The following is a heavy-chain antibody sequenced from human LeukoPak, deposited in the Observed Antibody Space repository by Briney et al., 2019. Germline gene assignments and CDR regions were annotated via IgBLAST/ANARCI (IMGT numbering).Heavy chain of an antibody. D-gene: IGHD1-26*01. Sequence: SETLSLTCIVSGYSISSGYYWGWIRQPPGKGLEWIGSIYHSGSTYYNPSLKSRVTMSVDTSKNQFSLKLSSVTAADTAVYYCATTGGSYYYDYWGQGTLVTVSS. CDR3: ATTGGSYYYDY. J-gene: IGHJ4*02. CDR2: IYHSGST. CDR1: GYSISSGYY. V-gene: IGHV4-38-2*02.